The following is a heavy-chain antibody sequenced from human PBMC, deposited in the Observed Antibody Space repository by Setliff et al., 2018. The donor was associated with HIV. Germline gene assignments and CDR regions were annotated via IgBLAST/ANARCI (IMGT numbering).Heavy chain of an antibody. CDR1: GYTFTSYA. D-gene: IGHD3-22*01. CDR3: ATYHYYDSSAYFIDLYYLDY. Sequence: VASVKVSCKASGYTFTSYAMHWVRQAPGQRLEWMGWINAGNGNTKYSQKFQGRVTITRDTSASTAYMELSSLRPEDTAVYYCATYHYYDSSAYFIDLYYLDYWGQGTLVTVSS. J-gene: IGHJ4*02. V-gene: IGHV1-3*01. CDR2: INAGNGNT.